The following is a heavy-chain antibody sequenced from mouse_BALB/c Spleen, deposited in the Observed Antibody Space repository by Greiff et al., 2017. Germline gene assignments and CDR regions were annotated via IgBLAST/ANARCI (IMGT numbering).Heavy chain of an antibody. CDR2: IWGDGST. CDR3: ARELGYYAMDY. J-gene: IGHJ4*01. Sequence: VQLQESGPGLVAPSQSLSITCTVSGFSLTGYGVNWVRQPPGKGLEWLGMIWGDGSTDYNSALKSRLSISKDNSKSQVFLKMNSLQTDDTARYYCARELGYYAMDYWGQGTSVTVSS. CDR1: GFSLTGYG. D-gene: IGHD4-1*01. V-gene: IGHV2-6-7*02.